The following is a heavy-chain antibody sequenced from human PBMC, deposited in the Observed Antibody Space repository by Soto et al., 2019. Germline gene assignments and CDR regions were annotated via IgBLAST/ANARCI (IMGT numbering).Heavy chain of an antibody. CDR1: GYTFTSYG. Sequence: QVPLVQSGAEVKKPGASVKVSCKASGYTFTSYGISWVRQAPGQGLEWMGWISAYNGNTNYAQKLQGRVTMTTDTSTSTAYMELRSLISDDTAVYYCARSLWKQLAPDAAFDIWGQGTMVTVSS. J-gene: IGHJ3*02. V-gene: IGHV1-18*01. D-gene: IGHD6-13*01. CDR2: ISAYNGNT. CDR3: ARSLWKQLAPDAAFDI.